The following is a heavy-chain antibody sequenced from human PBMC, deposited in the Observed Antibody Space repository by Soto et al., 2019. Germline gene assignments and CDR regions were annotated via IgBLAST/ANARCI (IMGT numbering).Heavy chain of an antibody. CDR1: GFTFSSYG. CDR2: IWYDGSNK. J-gene: IGHJ4*02. D-gene: IGHD2-15*01. V-gene: IGHV3-33*01. CDR3: ARDLQIGCSGGSCSPGY. Sequence: QVQLVESGGGVVQPGRSLRLSCAASGFTFSSYGMHWVRQAPGKGLEWVAVIWYDGSNKYYADSVKGRFTISRDNSKNPLYLQMNSLRAEDTAVYYCARDLQIGCSGGSCSPGYWGQGTLVTVSS.